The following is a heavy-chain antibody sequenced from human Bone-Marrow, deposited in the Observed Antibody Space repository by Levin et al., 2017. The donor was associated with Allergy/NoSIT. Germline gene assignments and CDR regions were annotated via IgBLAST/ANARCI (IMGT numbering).Heavy chain of an antibody. CDR3: ARGWQYVVGASYFDY. V-gene: IGHV3-48*03. J-gene: IGHJ4*02. CDR1: GFTFNTNE. D-gene: IGHD1-26*01. Sequence: PGGSLRLSCAASGFTFNTNEMNWVRQAPGKGLEWISYISSSGSTIYYADSVKGRFTISRDNAKNSLYLQMNSLRVEDTAVYYCARGWQYVVGASYFDYWGQGALVTVSS. CDR2: ISSSGSTI.